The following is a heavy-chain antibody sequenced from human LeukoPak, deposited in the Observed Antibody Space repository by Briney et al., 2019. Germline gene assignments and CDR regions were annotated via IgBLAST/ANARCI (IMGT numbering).Heavy chain of an antibody. CDR1: GFTFSSYG. CDR2: ISYDGSNK. D-gene: IGHD6-13*01. Sequence: AGRSVRLSCAASGFTFSSYGMHWVRQAPGKGLEWVAVISYDGSNKYYADSVKGRFTISRDNSKNTLYLQMNSLRAEDTAVYYCAKEGHGSSLDYWGQGTLVTVSS. V-gene: IGHV3-30*18. J-gene: IGHJ4*02. CDR3: AKEGHGSSLDY.